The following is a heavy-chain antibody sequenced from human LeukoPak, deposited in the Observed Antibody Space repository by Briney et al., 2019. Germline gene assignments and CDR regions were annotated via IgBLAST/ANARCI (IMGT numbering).Heavy chain of an antibody. V-gene: IGHV3-48*01. CDR1: GFTFSSYS. CDR3: ARLHYYDSSGYSAAFDI. D-gene: IGHD3-22*01. J-gene: IGHJ3*02. Sequence: GGALRLSCAASGFTFSSYSMNWVRQAPGKGLEWVSYISSSSSTIYYADSVKGRFTISRDNAKNSLYLQMNSLRAEDTAVYYCARLHYYDSSGYSAAFDIWGQGTMVTVSS. CDR2: ISSSSSTI.